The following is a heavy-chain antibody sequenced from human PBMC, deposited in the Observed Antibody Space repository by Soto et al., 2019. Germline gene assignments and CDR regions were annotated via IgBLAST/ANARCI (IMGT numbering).Heavy chain of an antibody. J-gene: IGHJ3*02. CDR2: IGTHADTT. D-gene: IGHD3-16*01. CDR1: GFTFSTYA. V-gene: IGHV3-23*01. Sequence: EVQLLESGGGLVQPGGSLRLSCAASGFTFSTYALTWVRQAPGKGLEWVSSIGTHADTTYYVDSVKGRFSMSRDNAKNAVYLQMSSLSAEDAAGYYSTIPYVEVAVNAALEIWGWGTMVTVS. CDR3: TIPYVEVAVNAALEI.